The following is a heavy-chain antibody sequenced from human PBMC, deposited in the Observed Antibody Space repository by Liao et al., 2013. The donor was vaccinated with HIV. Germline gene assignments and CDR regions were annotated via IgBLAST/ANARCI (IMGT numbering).Heavy chain of an antibody. CDR1: GGSFSGYY. J-gene: IGHJ2*01. Sequence: QVQLQQWGAGLLKPSETLSLTCAVYGGSFSGYYWSWIRQPPGKGLEWIGEINHSGSTNYNPSLKSRVTISVDTSSNHVSLKLTSVTAADTAVYYCARVQWXPAPNWYSDLVGPWHPGQLSPQ. CDR2: INHSGST. CDR3: ARVQWXPAPNWYSDL. V-gene: IGHV4-34*01. D-gene: IGHD1-26*01.